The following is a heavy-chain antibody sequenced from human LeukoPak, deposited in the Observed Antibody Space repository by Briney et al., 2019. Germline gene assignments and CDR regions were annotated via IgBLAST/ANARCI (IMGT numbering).Heavy chain of an antibody. V-gene: IGHV4-31*03. CDR1: GGSISSGGYY. D-gene: IGHD2-2*01. Sequence: SQTLSLTCTVSGGSISSGGYYWSWIRQHPGKGLEWIGYIYYSGSTYYNPSLKSRVTISVDTSKNQFSLKLSSVTAADTAVYYCARGGCQLLDGGMDVWGKGTTVTVSS. J-gene: IGHJ6*04. CDR2: IYYSGST. CDR3: ARGGCQLLDGGMDV.